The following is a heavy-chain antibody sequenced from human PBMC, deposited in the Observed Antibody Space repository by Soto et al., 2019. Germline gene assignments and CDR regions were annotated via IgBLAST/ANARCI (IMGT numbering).Heavy chain of an antibody. V-gene: IGHV4-59*08. CDR3: ARQLGVTGWFDP. CDR2: IYYSGST. Sequence: QVQLQESGPGLVKPSETLSLTCTVSGGSISSYYWSWIRQPPGKGLEWIGYIYYSGSTNYNPSLKSRVTISVDTSKNQFSLKLSSVTAADPAVYYCARQLGVTGWFDPWGQGTLVTVSS. CDR1: GGSISSYY. D-gene: IGHD2-8*01. J-gene: IGHJ5*02.